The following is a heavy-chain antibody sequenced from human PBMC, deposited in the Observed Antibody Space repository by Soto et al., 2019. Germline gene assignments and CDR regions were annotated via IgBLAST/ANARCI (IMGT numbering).Heavy chain of an antibody. D-gene: IGHD3-22*01. J-gene: IGHJ6*02. CDR1: GYTFTSYA. CDR3: ARGITMIVVPYYYYGMDV. CDR2: INAGNGNT. Sequence: GASVKVSCKASGYTFTSYAMHWVRQAPGQRLEWMGWINAGNGNTKYSQKFQGRVTITRDTSASTAYMELSSLRSEDTAVYYCARGITMIVVPYYYYGMDVWGQGTTVTVSS. V-gene: IGHV1-3*01.